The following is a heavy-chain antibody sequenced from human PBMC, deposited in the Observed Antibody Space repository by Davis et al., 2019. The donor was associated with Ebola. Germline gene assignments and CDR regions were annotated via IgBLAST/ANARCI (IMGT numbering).Heavy chain of an antibody. Sequence: GESLKISCAASGFTFSSYWMHWVRQAPGKGLVWVSRINSDGSSTSYADSVKGRFTISRDNAKNTLYLQMNSRRAEDTAVYYCARRSGYNYGYEGMDVWGKGTTVTVSS. V-gene: IGHV3-74*01. CDR3: ARRSGYNYGYEGMDV. CDR2: INSDGSST. D-gene: IGHD5-18*01. CDR1: GFTFSSYW. J-gene: IGHJ6*04.